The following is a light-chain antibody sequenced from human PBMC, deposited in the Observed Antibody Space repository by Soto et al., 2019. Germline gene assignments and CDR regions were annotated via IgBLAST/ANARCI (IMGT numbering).Light chain of an antibody. CDR1: QSVSSK. CDR2: SAS. J-gene: IGKJ1*01. Sequence: IVMTQSPATLSVSPGERATLSCRASQSVSSKLAWYQQRPGQAPRLLIYSASTRATGIPARFSGSGSGTEFTLTISSLQSEDFAVYYCHQYNHWLTWTFGQGTKVDI. CDR3: HQYNHWLTWT. V-gene: IGKV3-15*01.